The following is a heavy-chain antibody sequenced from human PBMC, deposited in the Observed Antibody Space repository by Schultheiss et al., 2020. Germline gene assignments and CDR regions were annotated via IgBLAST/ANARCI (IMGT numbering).Heavy chain of an antibody. CDR1: GYTFTSYY. J-gene: IGHJ6*04. CDR3: ARVDRGLDV. Sequence: ASVKVSCKASGYTFTSYYMHWVRQAPGQGLEWMGIINPSGGSTSYAQKFQGRVTMTRDMSTSTAYMELRSLRSDDTAVYYCARVDRGLDVWGKGTTVIVCS. D-gene: IGHD2-2*03. CDR2: INPSGGST. V-gene: IGHV1-46*01.